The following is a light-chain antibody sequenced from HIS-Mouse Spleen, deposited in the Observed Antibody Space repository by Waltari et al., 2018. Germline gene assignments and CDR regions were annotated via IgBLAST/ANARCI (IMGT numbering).Light chain of an antibody. V-gene: IGKV1-33*01. Sequence: DIQMTQSPSSLSASVGDRVTITCQASQDISNYLNWYQQKPGKAPKLLIYEASNLETGGPSRFSGSGSGTDFTFTISSLQPEDIATYYCQQYDNLPPLTFGGGTKVEIK. CDR3: QQYDNLPPLT. J-gene: IGKJ4*01. CDR1: QDISNY. CDR2: EAS.